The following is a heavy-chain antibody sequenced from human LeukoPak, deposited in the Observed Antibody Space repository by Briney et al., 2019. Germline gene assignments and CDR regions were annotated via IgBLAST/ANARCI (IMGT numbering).Heavy chain of an antibody. CDR3: ASLIVGAIPIDY. V-gene: IGHV4-39*07. CDR2: IFYSGST. CDR1: GDSISSSSYY. Sequence: PSETLSLTCTVSGDSISSSSYYWGWIRQPPGKGLEWIGTIFYSGSTYYNPSLKSRVTISVDTSKDQFSLKLSSVTAADTAVYYCASLIVGAIPIDYWGQGTLVTVSS. D-gene: IGHD1-26*01. J-gene: IGHJ4*02.